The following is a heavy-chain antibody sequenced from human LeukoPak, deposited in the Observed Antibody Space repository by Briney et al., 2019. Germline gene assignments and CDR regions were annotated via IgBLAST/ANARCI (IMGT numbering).Heavy chain of an antibody. CDR1: GFTFRTYS. V-gene: IGHV3-64D*06. D-gene: IGHD6-6*01. J-gene: IGHJ4*02. CDR3: AKVGRSSTFDY. Sequence: GGSLRLSCSASGFTFRTYSMHWVRQAPGKGLEYVSTFSSNGGSTYYADSVKGRFIISRDNSKNTLYLQMSSLRAEDTAVYYCAKVGRSSTFDYWGQGTLVTVSS. CDR2: FSSNGGST.